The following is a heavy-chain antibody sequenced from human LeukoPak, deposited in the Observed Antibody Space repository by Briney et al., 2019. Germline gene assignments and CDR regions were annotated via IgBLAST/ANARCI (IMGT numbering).Heavy chain of an antibody. J-gene: IGHJ3*02. CDR2: MNPNSGNT. Sequence: ASVTVSCKASGYTFTSYDINWVRQATGQGLEWMGWMNPNSGNTGYAQKFQGRVTMTRNTSISTAYKELSSLRSEDTAVYYCARGYYFKARSNAFDIWGQGTMVTVSS. V-gene: IGHV1-8*01. CDR3: ARGYYFKARSNAFDI. D-gene: IGHD3-22*01. CDR1: GYTFTSYD.